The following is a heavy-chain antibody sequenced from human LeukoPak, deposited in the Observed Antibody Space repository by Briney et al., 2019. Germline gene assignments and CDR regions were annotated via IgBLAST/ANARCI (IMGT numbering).Heavy chain of an antibody. J-gene: IGHJ5*02. Sequence: SETLSLTCAVYGGSFSGYYWSWIRQPPGKGLEWIGEINHSGSTDYNPSLKSRVTISLDTSKNQFSLKLTPVTAADTAVYYCARVPRWLQLGWFDPWGQGTLVTVSS. D-gene: IGHD5-24*01. V-gene: IGHV4-34*01. CDR1: GGSFSGYY. CDR2: INHSGST. CDR3: ARVPRWLQLGWFDP.